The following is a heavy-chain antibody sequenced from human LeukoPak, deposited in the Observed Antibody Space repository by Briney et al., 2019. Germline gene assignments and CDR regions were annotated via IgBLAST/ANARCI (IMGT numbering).Heavy chain of an antibody. CDR3: ARTREQWQVLDY. D-gene: IGHD6-19*01. CDR1: GFTFSSYG. Sequence: GGSLRLSCAASGFTFSSYGMHWVRQAPGKGLEWVAFIRYDGSNKYYADSVKGRFTISRDNSKNMVYLQINSLKDEDTAVYYCARTREQWQVLDYWGQGTLVTVSS. CDR2: IRYDGSNK. V-gene: IGHV3-30*02. J-gene: IGHJ4*02.